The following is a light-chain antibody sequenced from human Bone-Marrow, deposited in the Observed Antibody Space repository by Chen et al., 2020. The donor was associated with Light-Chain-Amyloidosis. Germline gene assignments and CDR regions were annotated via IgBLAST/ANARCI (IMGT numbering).Light chain of an antibody. CDR3: QVWDRRSDRPV. V-gene: IGLV3-21*02. J-gene: IGLJ3*02. Sequence: SYVLTQPSSVSVAPGQTATLACGGNNIGSTSVPWYQQTPGQAPLLVVYDDSYLPSGIPERLSGSNAGTTATLTISRVEAGDEADYYCQVWDRRSDRPVFGGGTKLTVL. CDR1: NIGSTS. CDR2: DDS.